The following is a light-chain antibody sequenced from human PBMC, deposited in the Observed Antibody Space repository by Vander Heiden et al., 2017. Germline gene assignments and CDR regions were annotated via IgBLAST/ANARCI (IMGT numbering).Light chain of an antibody. Sequence: IQITHSPSSLSASVGDRVNITCRASQSISSYLNWYQQKPGKAPKLLIYAASSLQSGVPSRFSGSGSGTDFTLTISRLQPEDFATYYCQQSYSTPQTFGQGTKVEIK. CDR3: QQSYSTPQT. CDR2: AAS. J-gene: IGKJ1*01. V-gene: IGKV1-39*01. CDR1: QSISSY.